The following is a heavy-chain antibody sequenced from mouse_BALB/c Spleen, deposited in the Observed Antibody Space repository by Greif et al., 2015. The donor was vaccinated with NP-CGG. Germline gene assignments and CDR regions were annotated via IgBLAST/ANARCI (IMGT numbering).Heavy chain of an antibody. Sequence: QVQLQQPGAELAKPGASVKMSCKASGYTFTSYWMHWVKQRPGQGLEWIGYINPSTGYTEYNQKFKDKATLTADKSSSLAYIHLSSLTSEDSAVYYCAIYDGYYFDYWGQGTTLTVSS. CDR2: INPSTGYT. J-gene: IGHJ2*01. CDR3: AIYDGYYFDY. CDR1: GYTFTSYW. D-gene: IGHD2-3*01. V-gene: IGHV1-7*01.